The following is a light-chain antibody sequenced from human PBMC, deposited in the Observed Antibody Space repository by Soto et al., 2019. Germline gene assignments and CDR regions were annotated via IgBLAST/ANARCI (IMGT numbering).Light chain of an antibody. V-gene: IGKV3-20*01. CDR1: QSVASSY. J-gene: IGKJ1*01. Sequence: EVVLPHSPGTLSLSPGESVTLSCRARQSVASSYLAWYQQKPGRAPRLLFYSASSRATGSPDRFSGSGSGTDFTLTISRLEPEDIAVYYWHHFGSFPETCGQGTNVE. CDR3: HHFGSFPET. CDR2: SAS.